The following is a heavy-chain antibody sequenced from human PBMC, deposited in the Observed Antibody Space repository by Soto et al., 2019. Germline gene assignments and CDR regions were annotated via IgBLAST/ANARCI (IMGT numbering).Heavy chain of an antibody. CDR3: ARETLYDFWSGYYPYYFDY. CDR1: GYTFTSYA. V-gene: IGHV1-3*01. J-gene: IGHJ4*02. Sequence: GASVKVSCKASGYTFTSYAMHWVRQAPGQRLEWMGWINAGNGNTKYSQKFQGRVTITRDTSASTAYMELSSLRSEDTAVYYCARETLYDFWSGYYPYYFDYWGQGTLVTVSS. D-gene: IGHD3-3*01. CDR2: INAGNGNT.